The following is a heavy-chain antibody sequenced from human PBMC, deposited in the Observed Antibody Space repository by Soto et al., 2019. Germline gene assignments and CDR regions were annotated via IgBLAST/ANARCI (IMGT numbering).Heavy chain of an antibody. V-gene: IGHV4-39*01. Sequence: SETLSLTCTVSGGSISSSSYYWGWIRQPPGKGLEWIGSIYYSGSTYYNPSLKSRVTISVDTSKNQFSLKLSSVTAADTAVYYCARRSNQEYVLLWFGEFYGEFDPWGQGTLVTVSS. J-gene: IGHJ5*02. D-gene: IGHD3-10*01. CDR3: ARRSNQEYVLLWFGEFYGEFDP. CDR1: GGSISSSSYY. CDR2: IYYSGST.